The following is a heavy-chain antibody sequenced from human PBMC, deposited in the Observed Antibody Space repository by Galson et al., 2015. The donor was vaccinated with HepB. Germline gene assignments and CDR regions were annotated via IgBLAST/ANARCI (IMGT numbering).Heavy chain of an antibody. CDR3: ARDPYYGSGSYPAIELDY. CDR1: GFTFSSYG. V-gene: IGHV3-33*01. CDR2: IWYDGSNK. D-gene: IGHD3-10*01. J-gene: IGHJ4*02. Sequence: SLRLSCAASGFTFSSYGMHWVRQAPGKGLEWVAVIWYDGSNKYYADSVQGRFTISRDNSKNTLYLQMNSLRAEDTAVYYCARDPYYGSGSYPAIELDYWVQGTLVTVSS.